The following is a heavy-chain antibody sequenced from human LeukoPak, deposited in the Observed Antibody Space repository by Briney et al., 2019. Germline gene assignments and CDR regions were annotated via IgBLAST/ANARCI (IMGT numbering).Heavy chain of an antibody. V-gene: IGHV4-39*02. Sequence: KPSETLSLTCTVSGGSISSSSYYWGWIRQPPGKGLEWIGSIYYSGSTYYNPSLKSRVTISVDTSKSHFSLGLSSVTAADTAVYYCARGAASPTHYNYYMDIWDKGTTVTVSS. CDR1: GGSISSSSYY. CDR3: ARGAASPTHYNYYMDI. J-gene: IGHJ6*03. CDR2: IYYSGST.